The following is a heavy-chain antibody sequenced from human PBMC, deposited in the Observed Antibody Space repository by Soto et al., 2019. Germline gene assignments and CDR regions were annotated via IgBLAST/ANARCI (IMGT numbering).Heavy chain of an antibody. CDR1: GFTFSSYA. Sequence: GGSLRLSCAASGFTFSSYAMSWVRQAPGKGLEWVSAISGSGGSTYYADSVKGRFTISRDNSKNTLYLQMNSLRAEDTAVYYCAKEPTYYYGSGSYVFDYWGQGTLVTVSS. J-gene: IGHJ4*02. CDR3: AKEPTYYYGSGSYVFDY. CDR2: ISGSGGST. V-gene: IGHV3-23*01. D-gene: IGHD3-10*01.